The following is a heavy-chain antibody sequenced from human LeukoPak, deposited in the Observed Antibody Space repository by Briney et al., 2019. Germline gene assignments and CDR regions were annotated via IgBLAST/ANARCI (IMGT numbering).Heavy chain of an antibody. D-gene: IGHD2-2*02. CDR3: ASGYCSSTSCYNYYYYMDV. V-gene: IGHV1-2*02. CDR2: INPNSGGT. CDR1: GYTFTGYY. J-gene: IGHJ6*03. Sequence: GASVKVSCKASGYTFTGYYMHWVRQAPGQGLEWMGWINPNSGGTNYAQKFQGRVTMTRDTSISTAYMELSRLRSDDTAVYYCASGYCSSTSCYNYYYYMDVWGKGTTVTVSS.